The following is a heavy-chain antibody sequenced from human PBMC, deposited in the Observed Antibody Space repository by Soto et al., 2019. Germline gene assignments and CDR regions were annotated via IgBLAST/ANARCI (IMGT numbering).Heavy chain of an antibody. V-gene: IGHV4-31*03. D-gene: IGHD6-6*01. CDR1: GGSISRGGYY. CDR2: IYYSGST. J-gene: IGHJ6*02. CDR3: AGSVSSTLNYYYYGMDV. Sequence: SETLSLTCTVSGGSISRGGYYWSWIRLHPGKGLEWIGYIYYSGSTYYNPSLKSRVTISVDTSKNQFSLKLSSVTAADTAVYYCAGSVSSTLNYYYYGMDVWGQGT.